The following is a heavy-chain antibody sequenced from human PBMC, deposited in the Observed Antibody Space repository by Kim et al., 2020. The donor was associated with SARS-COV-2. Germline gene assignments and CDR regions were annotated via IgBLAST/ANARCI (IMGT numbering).Heavy chain of an antibody. J-gene: IGHJ4*02. CDR3: ARDLAEERFVEWFPLGYFDY. Sequence: RFTISRDNSKDTLYLQMKRLRAEDTAVYYCARDLAEERFVEWFPLGYFDYWGQGTLVTVSS. D-gene: IGHD3-3*01. V-gene: IGHV3-30*01.